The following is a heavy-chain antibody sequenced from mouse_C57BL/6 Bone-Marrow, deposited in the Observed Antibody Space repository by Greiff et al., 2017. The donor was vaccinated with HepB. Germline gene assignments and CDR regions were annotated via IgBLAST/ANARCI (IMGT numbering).Heavy chain of an antibody. Sequence: QVQLKQPGAELVKPGASVKMSCKASGYTFTSYWITWVKQRPGQGLEWIGDIYPGSGSTNYNEKFKSKATLTVDTSSSTAYMQLSSLTSEDSAVYYCAREEGEKRYWYAMDYWGQGTSVTVSS. CDR3: AREEGEKRYWYAMDY. J-gene: IGHJ4*01. CDR2: IYPGSGST. D-gene: IGHD1-1*01. V-gene: IGHV1-55*01. CDR1: GYTFTSYW.